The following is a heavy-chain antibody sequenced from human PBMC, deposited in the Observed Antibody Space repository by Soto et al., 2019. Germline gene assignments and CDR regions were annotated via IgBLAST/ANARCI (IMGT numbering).Heavy chain of an antibody. CDR1: GGSISSYY. CDR2: LYYSGST. J-gene: IGHJ6*02. D-gene: IGHD3-22*01. Sequence: SETLSLTCTVSGGSISSYYWSWIRQPPGKGLEWIGYLYYSGSTYYNPSLKSRVTISVDTSKNQFSLKLSSVTAADTAVYYCARDGRYYYDSSGYYYDGYYYYGMDVRGQGTTVTVSS. CDR3: ARDGRYYYDSSGYYYDGYYYYGMDV. V-gene: IGHV4-59*12.